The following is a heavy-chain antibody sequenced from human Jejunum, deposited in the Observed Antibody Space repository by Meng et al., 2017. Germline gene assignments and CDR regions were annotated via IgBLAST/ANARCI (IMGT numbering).Heavy chain of an antibody. V-gene: IGHV3-74*03. CDR3: AKSGYSTSRFDP. J-gene: IGHJ5*02. CDR2: IKSDGTI. CDR1: GFTFSISW. D-gene: IGHD6-13*01. Sequence: RLVVCGRDLFLRGGSVRLSCAVYGFTFSISWMYWVRQAPGKGLVWVSRIKSDGTIPYADSVKGQFTMSRDNAKNTVFLQMNSLRADDTAMYYCAKSGYSTSRFDPWGQGTMVTVSS.